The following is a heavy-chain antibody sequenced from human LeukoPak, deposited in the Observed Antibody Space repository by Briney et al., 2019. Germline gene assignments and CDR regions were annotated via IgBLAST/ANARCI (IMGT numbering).Heavy chain of an antibody. D-gene: IGHD3-3*01. CDR3: ARVNDFWSGPRAYYFDY. Sequence: SETLSLTCTVSGGSISSGGYYWSWIRQHPGKGLEWIGYIYYSGSTYYNPSLKSRVTISVDTSKNQFSLKLSSVTAADTAVYYCARVNDFWSGPRAYYFDYWGQGTLVTVS. V-gene: IGHV4-31*03. CDR1: GGSISSGGYY. CDR2: IYYSGST. J-gene: IGHJ4*02.